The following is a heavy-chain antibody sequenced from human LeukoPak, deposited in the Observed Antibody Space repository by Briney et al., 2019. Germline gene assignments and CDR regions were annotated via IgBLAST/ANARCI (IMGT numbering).Heavy chain of an antibody. CDR3: ARDVVVVAATQTDYYYYGMDV. CDR1: GFTFSSYS. D-gene: IGHD2-15*01. Sequence: GGSLRLSCAASGFTFSSYSMNWVRQAPGKGLEWVSYISSSSSTIYYADSVKGRFTISRDNAKNTLYLQMNSLRAEDTAVYYCARDVVVVAATQTDYYYYGMDVWGQGTTVTVSS. CDR2: ISSSSSTI. V-gene: IGHV3-48*04. J-gene: IGHJ6*02.